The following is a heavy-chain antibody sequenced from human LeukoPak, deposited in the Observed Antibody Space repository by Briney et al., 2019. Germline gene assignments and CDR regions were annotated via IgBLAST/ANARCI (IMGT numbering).Heavy chain of an antibody. CDR2: IKSKTDGGTT. V-gene: IGHV3-15*01. D-gene: IGHD3-3*01. CDR1: GFTFSNAW. Sequence: GGSLRLSCAASGFTFSNAWMSWVRQAPGKGLEWVGRIKSKTDGGTTDYAAPVKGRFTISRDDSKNTLYLQMNSLKTEDTAVYYCTTESHDFWSGYYYSSGDYWGQGTLVTASS. CDR3: TTESHDFWSGYYYSSGDY. J-gene: IGHJ4*02.